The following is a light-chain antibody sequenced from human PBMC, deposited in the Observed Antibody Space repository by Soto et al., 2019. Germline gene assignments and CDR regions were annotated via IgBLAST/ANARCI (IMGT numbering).Light chain of an antibody. Sequence: EIVLTQSPATLSLSPGERATLSCRASQSVGSYLAWFQQRPGQAPRLLIYDASNRATGIPARFSGSGSGTDFTLTINSLEPEDFAVYYCQQYNIWRSISFGQGTRLEI. J-gene: IGKJ5*01. V-gene: IGKV3-11*01. CDR1: QSVGSY. CDR3: QQYNIWRSIS. CDR2: DAS.